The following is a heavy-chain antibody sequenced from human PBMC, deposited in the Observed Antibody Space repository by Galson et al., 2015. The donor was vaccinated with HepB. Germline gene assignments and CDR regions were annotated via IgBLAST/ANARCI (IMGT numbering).Heavy chain of an antibody. CDR2: ISSSSSTI. Sequence: SLRLSCAASGFTFSSYSMNWVRQAPGKGLEWVSYISSSSSTIYYADSVKGRFTISRDNAKNSLYLQMNSLRAEDTAVYYCARDVTYYYDSRVDYWGQGTLVTVSS. D-gene: IGHD3-22*01. CDR1: GFTFSSYS. V-gene: IGHV3-48*04. CDR3: ARDVTYYYDSRVDY. J-gene: IGHJ4*02.